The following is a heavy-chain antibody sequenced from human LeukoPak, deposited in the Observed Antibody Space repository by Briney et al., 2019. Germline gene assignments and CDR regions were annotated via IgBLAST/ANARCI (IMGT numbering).Heavy chain of an antibody. CDR1: GFTFSSYA. Sequence: GGSLRLSCAASGFTFSSYAMSWVRQAPGKGLEWVATISGSGGSTYYEDSVKGRFTISRDNSKNTLDLQMSSLRAEDTALYYCAKNSGGYSSSSFGSWGQGTLVTVSS. CDR2: ISGSGGST. CDR3: AKNSGGYSSSSFGS. V-gene: IGHV3-23*01. J-gene: IGHJ4*02. D-gene: IGHD6-13*01.